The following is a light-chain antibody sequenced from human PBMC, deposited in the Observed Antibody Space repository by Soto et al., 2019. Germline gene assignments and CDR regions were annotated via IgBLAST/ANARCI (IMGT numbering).Light chain of an antibody. CDR2: QDN. CDR1: KLGDKY. CDR3: QAWDSSTAV. Sequence: SYELTQPPSVSVSPGQTARITCSGDKLGDKYVSWYQQKPGQSPVMVIYQDNKRPSGIPERFSGSNSGNTATLTISGTQAMDDIDYSCQAWDSSTAVFGTGTKVTVL. J-gene: IGLJ1*01. V-gene: IGLV3-1*01.